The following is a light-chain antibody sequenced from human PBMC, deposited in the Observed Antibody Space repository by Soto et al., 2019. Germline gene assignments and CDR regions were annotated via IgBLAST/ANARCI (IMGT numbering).Light chain of an antibody. CDR1: QSVSSN. Sequence: EIVMTQSPATLSVSPGERATLSCRASQSVSSNLAWYQQKXXQAPRLLIYGASTRATGIPARFSGXGSXTXFTXTISSLQSEDFAVYYCQQYNNWPPRTFGQGTKVEIK. CDR2: GAS. CDR3: QQYNNWPPRT. V-gene: IGKV3-15*01. J-gene: IGKJ1*01.